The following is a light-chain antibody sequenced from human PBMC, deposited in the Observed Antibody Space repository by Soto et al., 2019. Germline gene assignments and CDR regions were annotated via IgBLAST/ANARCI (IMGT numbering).Light chain of an antibody. CDR1: SSDVGKYNL. CDR3: CAYAATYTYV. Sequence: QSALTQPASVSGSPGQSITISCTGTSSDVGKYNLVSWYQQHPGKAPKVMILQGYKRPSGVSNRFSGSKFGNTASLTITGLQAEDEAEYYCCAYAATYTYVFGTGTKLTVL. J-gene: IGLJ1*01. CDR2: QGY. V-gene: IGLV2-23*01.